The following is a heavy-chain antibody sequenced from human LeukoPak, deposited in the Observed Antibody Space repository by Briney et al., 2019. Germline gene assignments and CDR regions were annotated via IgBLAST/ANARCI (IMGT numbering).Heavy chain of an antibody. V-gene: IGHV3-53*01. D-gene: IGHD2-15*01. CDR1: GVAVNSYF. CDR2: ISSEGFT. J-gene: IGHJ4*02. Sequence: GGSLRLSCAVAGVAVNSYFMGWVRQAPGKGLEWVSIISSEGFTYYADSVKGRFAISRDNFKNSLYLEMNSLRAEDTAFYYCARGRGGDWGQGALVIVSS. CDR3: ARGRGGD.